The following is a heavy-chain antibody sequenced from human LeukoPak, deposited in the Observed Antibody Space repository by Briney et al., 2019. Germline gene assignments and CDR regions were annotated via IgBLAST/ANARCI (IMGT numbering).Heavy chain of an antibody. V-gene: IGHV4-30-4*01. Sequence: SETLSLTCTVSGGSISSGDYYWSWIRQPPGKGLEWIGYIYYSGSTYYNPSLKSRVTISVDTSKNQFSLKLSSVTAADTAVYYCPRESPPGGQLWFQVDYWGQGTLVTVSS. D-gene: IGHD5-18*01. CDR1: GGSISSGDYY. CDR2: IYYSGST. J-gene: IGHJ4*02. CDR3: PRESPPGGQLWFQVDY.